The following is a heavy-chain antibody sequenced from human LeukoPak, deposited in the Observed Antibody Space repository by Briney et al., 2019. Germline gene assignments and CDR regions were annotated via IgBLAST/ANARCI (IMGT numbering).Heavy chain of an antibody. CDR3: TTDRGSEGLLWFGELLSYGMDV. D-gene: IGHD3-10*01. CDR1: GFTFSSYA. CDR2: ISGSGGST. V-gene: IGHV3-23*01. J-gene: IGHJ6*02. Sequence: GGSLRLSCAASGFTFSSYAMSWVRQAPGKGLEWVSAISGSGGSTYYADSVKGRFTISRDNSKNTLYLQMNSLKTEDTAVYYCTTDRGSEGLLWFGELLSYGMDVWGQGTTVTVSS.